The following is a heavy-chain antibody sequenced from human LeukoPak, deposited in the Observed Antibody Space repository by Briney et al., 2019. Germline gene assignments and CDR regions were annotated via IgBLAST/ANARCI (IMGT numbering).Heavy chain of an antibody. J-gene: IGHJ4*02. D-gene: IGHD1-26*01. CDR3: ARERLGGSYYRPVEY. Sequence: SETLSLTCTVFGGSISSGSYYWSWIRQPAGKGLEWIGRIYTSGSTNYNPSLKSRVTISLDTSKNQFSLKLSSVSAEDTALYYCARERLGGSYYRPVEYWGQGTLVTVSS. CDR1: GGSISSGSYY. V-gene: IGHV4-61*02. CDR2: IYTSGST.